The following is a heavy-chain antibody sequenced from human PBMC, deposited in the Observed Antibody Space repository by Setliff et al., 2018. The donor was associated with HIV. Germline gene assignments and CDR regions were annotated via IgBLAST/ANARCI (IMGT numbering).Heavy chain of an antibody. D-gene: IGHD3-16*01. V-gene: IGHV3-33*08. CDR2: IWYDGSNK. CDR3: VRWGLPYGIDA. J-gene: IGHJ4*02. CDR1: GFIFSDYA. Sequence: PGGSLRLSCAASGFIFSDYAIHWVRQAPGKGLEWVAVIWYDGSNKYYTDSVKGRFTISRDNAKDSLYLQMHSLRAEDTAVYYCVRWGLPYGIDAWGQGTLVTVSS.